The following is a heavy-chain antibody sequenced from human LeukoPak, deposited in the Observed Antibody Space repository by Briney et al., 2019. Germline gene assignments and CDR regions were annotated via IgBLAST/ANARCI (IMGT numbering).Heavy chain of an antibody. CDR1: GFTFSNYC. D-gene: IGHD3/OR15-3a*01. V-gene: IGHV3-23*01. J-gene: IGHJ5*02. CDR3: AKGRGTGAVDWFDP. Sequence: GGSLRLSCAASGFTFSNYCMMWVRQAPGKGLEWVSSITGGGVAYYVDSVKGRFTVSRDNYKNTLYLQINSLTAEDTAFYYCAKGRGTGAVDWFDPWGQGTLVTVSS. CDR2: ITGGGVA.